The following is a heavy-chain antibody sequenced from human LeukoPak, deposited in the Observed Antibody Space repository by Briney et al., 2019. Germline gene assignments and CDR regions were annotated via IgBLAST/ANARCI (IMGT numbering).Heavy chain of an antibody. CDR1: GGSISSYY. J-gene: IGHJ4*02. CDR3: ARGLIADSSGYFYFDY. Sequence: SETLSLTCTVSGGSISSYYWSWIRQPPGKGLEWIGYIYYSGSTNYNPSLKSRVTISVDTSKNQFSLKVSSVTAADTAVYYCARGLIADSSGYFYFDYWGQGTLVTVSS. CDR2: IYYSGST. D-gene: IGHD6-19*01. V-gene: IGHV4-59*08.